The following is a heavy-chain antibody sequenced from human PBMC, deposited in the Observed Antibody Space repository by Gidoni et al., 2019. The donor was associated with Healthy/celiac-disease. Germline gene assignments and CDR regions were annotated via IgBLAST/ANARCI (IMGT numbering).Heavy chain of an antibody. Sequence: QVQLVEAGGGVVHPGGSLRLSCAASGFTFSSYGIEWVRQAPGKGLEWVAFIRYDGINKYYADSVKGRFTISRDNSKNTLYLQMNSLRAEDTAVYYCAKGMGDIVVVVAADSGAFDIWGQGTMVTVSS. V-gene: IGHV3-30*02. D-gene: IGHD2-15*01. CDR3: AKGMGDIVVVVAADSGAFDI. CDR2: IRYDGINK. J-gene: IGHJ3*02. CDR1: GFTFSSYG.